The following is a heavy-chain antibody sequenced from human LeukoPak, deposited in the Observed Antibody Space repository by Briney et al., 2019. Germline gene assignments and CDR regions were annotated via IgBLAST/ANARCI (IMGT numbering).Heavy chain of an antibody. J-gene: IGHJ6*03. V-gene: IGHV3-21*04. Sequence: GGTLRLSCAASGFTFSSYGMNWVRQAPGKGLEWVSSISSSSSYIYYADSVKGRFTISRDNAKNSLYLQMNSLRAEDTAIYYCAKNGDRGAYCSGGSCYPYYYYYMDVWGKGTTVTISS. CDR1: GFTFSSYG. D-gene: IGHD2-15*01. CDR2: ISSSSSYI. CDR3: AKNGDRGAYCSGGSCYPYYYYYMDV.